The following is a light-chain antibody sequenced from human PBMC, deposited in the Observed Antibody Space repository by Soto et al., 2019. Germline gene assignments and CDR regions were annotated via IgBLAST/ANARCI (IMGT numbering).Light chain of an antibody. CDR3: QQGTDWPPGT. CDR2: DAS. J-gene: IGKJ5*01. Sequence: EIVLAQSPGTLSLSPGERATLSCRASQSVSTFLAWYQHKPGQAPRLLIYDASNRATGIPDRFRGSGSGTDFTLTISSLEPEDFALYYCQQGTDWPPGTFGQGTRLEIK. V-gene: IGKV3-11*01. CDR1: QSVSTF.